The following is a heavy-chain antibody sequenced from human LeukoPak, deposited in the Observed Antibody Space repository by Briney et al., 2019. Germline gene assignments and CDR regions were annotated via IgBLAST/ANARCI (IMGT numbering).Heavy chain of an antibody. V-gene: IGHV3-7*01. Sequence: GGSLRLSCAASGFTFSNAWMSWVRQTPGKGLEWVANIKQDGSEKFYVDSVKGRFTISRDNAKNSLFLQMSSLRAEDTAVYHCARISTGDTSGYYYDYWGQGTLVTVSS. CDR2: IKQDGSEK. D-gene: IGHD3-22*01. J-gene: IGHJ4*02. CDR1: GFTFSNAW. CDR3: ARISTGDTSGYYYDY.